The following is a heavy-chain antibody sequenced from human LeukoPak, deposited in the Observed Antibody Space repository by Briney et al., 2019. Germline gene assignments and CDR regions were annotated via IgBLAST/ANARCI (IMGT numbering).Heavy chain of an antibody. J-gene: IGHJ1*01. Sequence: ASVKVSCKASGYTFTSYGISWVRQAPGQGLEWMGWISAYNGNTNYAQKLQGRVTMTTDTSTSTAYMELRSLRSDDTAAYYCARTHKFGVPAASNFQHWGQGTLVTVSS. CDR3: ARTHKFGVPAASNFQH. V-gene: IGHV1-18*01. CDR1: GYTFTSYG. CDR2: ISAYNGNT. D-gene: IGHD2-2*01.